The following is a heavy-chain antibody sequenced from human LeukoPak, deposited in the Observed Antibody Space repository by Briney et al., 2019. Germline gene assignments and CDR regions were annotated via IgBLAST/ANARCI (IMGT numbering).Heavy chain of an antibody. CDR3: ARVKDPGGYYYYYYMDI. CDR1: GGSFSGYY. V-gene: IGHV4-34*01. Sequence: SETLSLTCAVYGGSFSGYYWSWIRQPPGKGLEGIGEINHSGSTNYNPSLKSRVTISVDTSKNQFSLKLSSVTAADTAVYYCARVKDPGGYYYYYYMDIWGKGNTVTVSS. CDR2: INHSGST. J-gene: IGHJ6*03. D-gene: IGHD3-16*01.